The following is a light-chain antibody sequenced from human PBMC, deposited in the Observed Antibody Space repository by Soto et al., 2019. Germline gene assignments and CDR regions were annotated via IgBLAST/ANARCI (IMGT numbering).Light chain of an antibody. Sequence: DIQVTQSPSTLSASIGDRVTITCRASQSISTRLAWFQQKPGRAPKLLIYQASSLESGVPSRFSGSGSGTQFTLTISSLQPEDFATYSCKQYNRYWTFGQGTKVDIK. CDR2: QAS. J-gene: IGKJ1*01. CDR1: QSISTR. CDR3: KQYNRYWT. V-gene: IGKV1-5*03.